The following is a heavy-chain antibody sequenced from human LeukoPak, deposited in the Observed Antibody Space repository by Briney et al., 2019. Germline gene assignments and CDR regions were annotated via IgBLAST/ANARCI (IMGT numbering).Heavy chain of an antibody. Sequence: GASVKVFCKASGYTFTGYYMHWVRQAPGQGLEWMGWINPDSGGTIYAQNFQGRVTMTRDTSISTAYMELSSLRSDDTAVYYCARDLGDTYGSVGDFDYWGQGTLVTVSS. CDR1: GYTFTGYY. V-gene: IGHV1-2*02. D-gene: IGHD3-10*01. CDR2: INPDSGGT. CDR3: ARDLGDTYGSVGDFDY. J-gene: IGHJ4*02.